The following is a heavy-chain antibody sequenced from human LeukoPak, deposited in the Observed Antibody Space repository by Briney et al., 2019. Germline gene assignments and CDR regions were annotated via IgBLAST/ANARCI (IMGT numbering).Heavy chain of an antibody. D-gene: IGHD2-2*01. Sequence: PGGSLTLSCAATGCTFDDYAMHWLRQAPGKGLEGVSGISWNSGSIGYADSVKGRFTISRDNAKNSLYLQMNSLRAEDMALYYCAKGVGVVVSDAFDIWGQGTMVTVSS. J-gene: IGHJ3*02. V-gene: IGHV3-9*03. CDR1: GCTFDDYA. CDR3: AKGVGVVVSDAFDI. CDR2: ISWNSGSI.